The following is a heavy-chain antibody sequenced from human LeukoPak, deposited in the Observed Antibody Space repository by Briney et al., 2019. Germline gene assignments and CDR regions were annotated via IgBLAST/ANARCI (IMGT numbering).Heavy chain of an antibody. CDR1: GGSFSGYY. CDR2: INHSGST. CDR3: ARLDAPTSDAFDI. J-gene: IGHJ3*02. V-gene: IGHV4-34*01. Sequence: SETLSLTCAVYGGSFSGYYWSWIRQPPGKGLGWIGEINHSGSTNYNPSLKSRVTISVDTSKNQFSLKLSSVTAADTAVYYCARLDAPTSDAFDIWGQGTMVTVSS. D-gene: IGHD2-2*03.